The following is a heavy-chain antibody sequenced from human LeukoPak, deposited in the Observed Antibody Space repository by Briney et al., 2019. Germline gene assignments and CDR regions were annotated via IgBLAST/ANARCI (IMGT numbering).Heavy chain of an antibody. Sequence: GGSLRLSCAASGFTVSSNYMSWVRQAPGKGLEWVSVIYSGGSTYYAHSVKGRFTISRDDSKNTLYLEMNSLRADDTAVYYCARDGGDGYKFDYWGQGTLVTVSS. J-gene: IGHJ4*02. V-gene: IGHV3-53*01. CDR1: GFTVSSNY. CDR3: ARDGGDGYKFDY. D-gene: IGHD5-24*01. CDR2: IYSGGST.